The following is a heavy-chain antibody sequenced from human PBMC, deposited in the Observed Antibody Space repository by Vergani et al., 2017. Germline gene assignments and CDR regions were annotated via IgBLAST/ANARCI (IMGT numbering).Heavy chain of an antibody. J-gene: IGHJ6*03. V-gene: IGHV4-61*02. CDR3: ARETVVTSWDGYRFHYMDV. CDR2: TSTDGST. CDR1: GGAVNSGSNF. Sequence: QVQLQESGPGLVKPSQTLSLTCSVSGGAVNSGSNFWTWIRQPAGKGLEWIGRTSTDGSTNYNPSLKSRVTVSVDTSKTQISLRLTSVTAVDTAVYYCARETVVTSWDGYRFHYMDVWGKGTTVTVSS. D-gene: IGHD3-16*02.